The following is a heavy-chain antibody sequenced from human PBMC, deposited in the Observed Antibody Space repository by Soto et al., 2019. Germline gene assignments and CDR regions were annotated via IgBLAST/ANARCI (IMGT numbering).Heavy chain of an antibody. V-gene: IGHV4-4*02. CDR1: GASIGSGGW. CDR2: IFHDGNT. J-gene: IGHJ5*02. Sequence: NPSETLSLTCAVSGASIGSGGWWSWVRQPPGKGLEWIAEIFHDGNTNYSPSLKSRVTISVDKSQNQFSLNVYSVTAADTAVYYCARHEGWTGPDQWGQGTLVTV. CDR3: ARHEGWTGPDQ. D-gene: IGHD2-8*02.